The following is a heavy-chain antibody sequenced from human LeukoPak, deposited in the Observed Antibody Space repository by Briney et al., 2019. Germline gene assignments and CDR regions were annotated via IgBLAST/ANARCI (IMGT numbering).Heavy chain of an antibody. V-gene: IGHV4-38-2*02. D-gene: IGHD3-10*01. J-gene: IGHJ4*02. CDR2: IYHSGST. CDR3: ASDVGFGDIFGYFDY. CDR1: GYSISSGYY. Sequence: SETLSLTCTVSGYSISSGYYRGWIRPPPGRGLEWIGSIYHSGSTYYNPSLKSRVTISVDTSKNQFSLKLSSVTAADTAVYYCASDVGFGDIFGYFDYWGQGTLVTVSS.